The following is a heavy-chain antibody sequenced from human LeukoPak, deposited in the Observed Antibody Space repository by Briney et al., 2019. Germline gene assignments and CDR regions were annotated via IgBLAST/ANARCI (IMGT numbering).Heavy chain of an antibody. CDR3: ARHHTRADGYNSEYYFDY. J-gene: IGHJ4*02. V-gene: IGHV5-51*01. CDR2: IYPGDSDT. D-gene: IGHD5-12*01. Sequence: GESLKISCKGSGYSFTSYWIGWVRQMPGKGLEWMGIIYPGDSDTRYSPSFRGQVTISADKSISTAYLQWSSLKASDTAMYYCARHHTRADGYNSEYYFDYWGQGTLVTVSS. CDR1: GYSFTSYW.